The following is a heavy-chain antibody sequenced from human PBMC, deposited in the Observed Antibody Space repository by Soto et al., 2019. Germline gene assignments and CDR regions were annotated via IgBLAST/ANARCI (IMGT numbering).Heavy chain of an antibody. J-gene: IGHJ6*02. CDR3: ASHSNYEDYYYGMDV. V-gene: IGHV4-4*02. CDR2: IYHSGST. D-gene: IGHD4-4*01. Sequence: LRRTLSLTCAVSGGSISSSNWWSWVRQPPGKGLEWIGEIYHSGSTNYNPSLKSRVTISVDKSKNQFSLKLSSVTAADTAVYYCASHSNYEDYYYGMDVWGQGTTVTVSS. CDR1: GGSISSSNW.